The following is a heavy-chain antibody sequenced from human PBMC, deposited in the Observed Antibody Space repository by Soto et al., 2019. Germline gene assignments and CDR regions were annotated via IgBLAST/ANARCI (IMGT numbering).Heavy chain of an antibody. CDR3: ARTSGDTVADHYLDY. D-gene: IGHD6-19*01. Sequence: SETLSLTCTVSGGSISSSSYYWGWIRQPPGKGLEWIGSIYYSGSTYYNPSLKSRVTISVDTSKNQFSLKLSSVTAADTAVYYCARTSGDTVADHYLDYWGQGTLVTVSS. V-gene: IGHV4-39*01. CDR2: IYYSGST. J-gene: IGHJ4*02. CDR1: GGSISSSSYY.